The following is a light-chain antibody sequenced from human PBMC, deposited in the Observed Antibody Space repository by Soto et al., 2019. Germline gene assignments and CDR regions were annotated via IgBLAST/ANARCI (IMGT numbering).Light chain of an antibody. CDR1: SSNIGAGYD. CDR3: QYYDSSLSGVV. CDR2: GNS. V-gene: IGLV1-40*01. Sequence: QPVLTQPPSVSGAPGQRVTISFTGSSSNIGAGYDVHWYQQLPGTAPKLLIYGNSNRPSGVPDRFSGSKSGTSASLAITGLQAEDEADYYCQYYDSSLSGVVFGGGTKLTVL. J-gene: IGLJ2*01.